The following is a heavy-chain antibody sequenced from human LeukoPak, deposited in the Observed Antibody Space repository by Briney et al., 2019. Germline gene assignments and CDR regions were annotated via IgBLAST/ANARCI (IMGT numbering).Heavy chain of an antibody. Sequence: SETLSLTCAVYGGSFSDYYWSWVRQPPGKGVEWIGEIYHSTGTSYNPSLESRVTISLDTSNNQFSLKLNSVTAADTAVYYCATSSGWDWGGYWGQGTLVIVSS. J-gene: IGHJ4*02. D-gene: IGHD6-19*01. CDR2: IYHSTGT. CDR1: GGSFSDYY. CDR3: ATSSGWDWGGY. V-gene: IGHV4-34*01.